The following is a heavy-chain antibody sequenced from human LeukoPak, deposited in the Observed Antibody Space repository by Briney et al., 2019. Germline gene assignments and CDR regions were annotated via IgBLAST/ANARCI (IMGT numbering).Heavy chain of an antibody. CDR3: ASGDLYYFDY. CDR2: IYHSGST. J-gene: IGHJ4*02. Sequence: SETLSLTCAVSGGSISSSNWWSWVRQPPGKGLEWIGEIYHSGSTNYNPSLKSRVTISIDMSKNQFSLKLSSVTAADTAIYYCASGDLYYFDYWGQGTLVTVSS. CDR1: GGSISSSNW. V-gene: IGHV4-4*02. D-gene: IGHD4-17*01.